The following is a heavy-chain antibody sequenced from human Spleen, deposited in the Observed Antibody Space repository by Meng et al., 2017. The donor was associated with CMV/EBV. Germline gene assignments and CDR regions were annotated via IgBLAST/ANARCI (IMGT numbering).Heavy chain of an antibody. D-gene: IGHD2-21*01. Sequence: GSLRLSCTVSGGSISPYYWSWIRQPPGKELEWIGYIYYSGSTNSNPSLKSRDTISVDTSKNQFSLKLSSVTAADTAVYYCARDTGSIPSPYYGMDVWGQGTTVTVSS. CDR2: IYYSGST. CDR1: GGSISPYY. V-gene: IGHV4-59*01. CDR3: ARDTGSIPSPYYGMDV. J-gene: IGHJ6*02.